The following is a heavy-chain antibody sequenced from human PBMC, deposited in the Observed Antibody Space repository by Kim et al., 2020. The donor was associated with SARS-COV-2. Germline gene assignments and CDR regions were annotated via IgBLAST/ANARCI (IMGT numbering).Heavy chain of an antibody. V-gene: IGHV4-34*01. J-gene: IGHJ3*02. CDR1: GGSFSGYY. Sequence: SETLSLTCAVYGGSFSGYYWSWIRQPPGKGLEWIGEINHSGSTNYNPSLKSRVTISVDTSKNQFSLKLSSVTAADTAVYYCARVSWNGWNDGHAFDIWG. CDR3: ARVSWNGWNDGHAFDI. CDR2: INHSGST. D-gene: IGHD1-1*01.